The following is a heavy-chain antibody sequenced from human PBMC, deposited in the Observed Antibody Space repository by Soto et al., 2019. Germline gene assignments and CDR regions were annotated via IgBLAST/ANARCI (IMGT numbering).Heavy chain of an antibody. CDR3: ARDICYDSSDYNHKSGFDP. V-gene: IGHV1-2*02. D-gene: IGHD3-22*01. J-gene: IGHJ5*02. Sequence: ASVKVSCKASGYTFTGYYMHWVRQAPGQGLEWMGWINPNSGGTNYAQKFQGRVTMTRDTSISIAYMELSRLRSDDTAVYYCARDICYDSSDYNHKSGFDPWGQGTLVTVSS. CDR1: GYTFTGYY. CDR2: INPNSGGT.